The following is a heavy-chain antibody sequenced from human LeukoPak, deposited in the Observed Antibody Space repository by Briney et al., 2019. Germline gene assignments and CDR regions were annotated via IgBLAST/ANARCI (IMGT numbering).Heavy chain of an antibody. CDR3: AKVNSSSSVFDY. J-gene: IGHJ4*02. Sequence: PGGSLRLSCAASGFTFSSYGMHWVRQAPGKGLEWVAFIRVDGSNKYYADSVKGRFTISRDNSKHTLYLQMNSLRAEDTAVYYCAKVNSSSSVFDYWGQGTLVTVSS. V-gene: IGHV3-30*02. CDR2: IRVDGSNK. D-gene: IGHD6-6*01. CDR1: GFTFSSYG.